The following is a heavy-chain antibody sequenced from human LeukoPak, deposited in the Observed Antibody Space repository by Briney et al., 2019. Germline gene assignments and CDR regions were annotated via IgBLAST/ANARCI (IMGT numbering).Heavy chain of an antibody. J-gene: IGHJ4*02. Sequence: SETLSLTCTVSGDSISSYYWYWFRQPPGKELEWIACIYYSGITHYNPSLKSRVTISLDTSKNQFSLRLSSVTAADTAVYYCAREGIVRTYDQWGQGALVTVSS. CDR3: AREGIVRTYDQ. CDR2: IYYSGIT. D-gene: IGHD1-26*01. V-gene: IGHV4-59*12. CDR1: GDSISSYY.